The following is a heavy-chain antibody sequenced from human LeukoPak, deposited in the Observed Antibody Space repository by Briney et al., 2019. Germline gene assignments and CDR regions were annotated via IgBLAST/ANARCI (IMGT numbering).Heavy chain of an antibody. CDR2: ISASGDDT. CDR1: GFTFSSFA. Sequence: GGSLRLSCAASGFTFSSFAMSWVRQAPGKGLEWVSAISASGDDTYYGDSVKGRFTISRDNSKNTLYLQMNSLRAEDTAVYYCAAPGVPAATYYFDYWGQGTLVTVSS. J-gene: IGHJ4*02. D-gene: IGHD2-2*01. CDR3: AAPGVPAATYYFDY. V-gene: IGHV3-23*01.